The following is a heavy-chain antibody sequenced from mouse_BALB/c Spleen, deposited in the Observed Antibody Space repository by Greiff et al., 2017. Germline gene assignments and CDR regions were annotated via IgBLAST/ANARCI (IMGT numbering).Heavy chain of an antibody. V-gene: IGHV3-6*02. CDR3: ARNYYGSYYFDY. CDR2: ISYDGSN. Sequence: EVKVEESGPGLVKPSQSLSLTCSVTGYSITSGYYWNWIRQFPGNKLEWMGYISYDGSNNYNPSLKNRISITRDTSKNQFFLKLNSVTTEDTATYYCARNYYGSYYFDYWGQGTTLPVSS. CDR1: GYSITSGYY. J-gene: IGHJ2*01. D-gene: IGHD1-1*01.